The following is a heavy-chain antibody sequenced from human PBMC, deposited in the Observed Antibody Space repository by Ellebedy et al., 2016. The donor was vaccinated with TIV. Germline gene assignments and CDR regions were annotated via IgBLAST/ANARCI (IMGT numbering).Heavy chain of an antibody. Sequence: GESLKISXAASGFTFSSYAMTWVRQAPGKGLEWVATISPSGGSRFYADSLKGRFTISRDNSKNTLYLQMNSLRAEDTAVYYCAKDPAYCGGDCYSRGYYYYHLDVWGQGTAVTVSS. V-gene: IGHV3-23*01. D-gene: IGHD2-21*02. CDR3: AKDPAYCGGDCYSRGYYYYHLDV. J-gene: IGHJ6*02. CDR2: ISPSGGSR. CDR1: GFTFSSYA.